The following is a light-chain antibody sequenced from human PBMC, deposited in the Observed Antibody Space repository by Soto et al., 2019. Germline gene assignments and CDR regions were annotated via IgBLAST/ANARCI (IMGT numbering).Light chain of an antibody. J-gene: IGLJ2*01. CDR2: GNT. CDR1: SSNIGAGYD. Sequence: QSVLTQPPSVSGAPGQRVTISCTGSSSNIGAGYDVHWYQQLPGTAPKLLIYGNTNRPSGVPDRFSGSKSGTSASLAITWLLAEDEADYYCQSYDSSLTNAVFGGGTKLTVL. CDR3: QSYDSSLTNAV. V-gene: IGLV1-40*01.